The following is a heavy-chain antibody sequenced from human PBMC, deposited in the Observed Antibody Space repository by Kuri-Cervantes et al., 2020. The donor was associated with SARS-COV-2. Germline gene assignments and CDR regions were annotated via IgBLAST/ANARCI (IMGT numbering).Heavy chain of an antibody. CDR3: ARDGDYTSSPYYHYYGMDV. CDR2: IYTSGST. CDR1: GGSISSGSYY. Sequence: LRLSCTVSGGSISSGSYYWSWIRQPAGKGLEWIGRIYTSGSTNYNPSLKSRVTISVDTSRNQFSLKLSSVTAADTAVYYCARDGDYTSSPYYHYYGMDVWGQGTTVTVSS. V-gene: IGHV4-61*02. J-gene: IGHJ6*02. D-gene: IGHD6-6*01.